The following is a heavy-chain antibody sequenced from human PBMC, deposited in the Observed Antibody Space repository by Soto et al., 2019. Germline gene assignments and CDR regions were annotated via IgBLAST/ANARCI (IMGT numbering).Heavy chain of an antibody. D-gene: IGHD6-19*01. CDR1: GFTFDDYA. J-gene: IGHJ3*02. CDR2: ISLNSGSI. V-gene: IGHV3-9*01. CDR3: AKDILFRGWYGTGGFDI. Sequence: EVQLVESGGGLVQPGRSLRLSCAASGFTFDDYAMHWVRQAPGKGLEWVSGISLNSGSIGYADTVKGRFTISRDNAKNSLDLQMNSLRAEDTAFYYCAKDILFRGWYGTGGFDIWGQGTMVTVSS.